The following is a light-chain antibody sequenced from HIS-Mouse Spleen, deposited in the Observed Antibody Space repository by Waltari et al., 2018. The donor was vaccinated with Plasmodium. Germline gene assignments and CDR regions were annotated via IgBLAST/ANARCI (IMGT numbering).Light chain of an antibody. CDR3: QQSYSTPLT. CDR1: QSISSY. CDR2: AAS. Sequence: DIQMTQSPSSLSASVGDRVTITCRASQSISSYLNWYQQKPGKAPKLLIYAASSLQSGVPSRCSGSGSGTVFTLPIISLQPEDFATYYCQQSYSTPLTFGGGTKVEIK. V-gene: IGKV1-39*01. J-gene: IGKJ4*01.